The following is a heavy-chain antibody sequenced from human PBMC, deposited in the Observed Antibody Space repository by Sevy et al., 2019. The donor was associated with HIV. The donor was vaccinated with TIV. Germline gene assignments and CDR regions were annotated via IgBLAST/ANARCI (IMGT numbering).Heavy chain of an antibody. CDR2: INPNSDVT. Sequence: ASVKVSCETSGYRFTDYYIHWVRQAPGQGLEWMGWINPNSDVTKSAKKFQDRVIMTKDTSISTGYMELRGLTFDDSAVYYCARDQEFCSTTTCYGGLDHWGHGSLVTVSS. D-gene: IGHD2-2*01. J-gene: IGHJ4*01. V-gene: IGHV1-2*02. CDR3: ARDQEFCSTTTCYGGLDH. CDR1: GYRFTDYY.